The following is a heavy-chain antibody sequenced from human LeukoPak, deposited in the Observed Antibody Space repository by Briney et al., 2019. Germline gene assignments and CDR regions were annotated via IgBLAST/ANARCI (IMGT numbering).Heavy chain of an antibody. V-gene: IGHV4-34*01. CDR3: ARHGRFYSSGWYLGPPTRYYFDY. Sequence: PSETLSLTCAVYGGSFSGYYWSWIRQPPGKGLEWIGEINHSGSTNYNPSLKSRVTISVDTSKNQFSLKLSSVTAADTAVYYCARHGRFYSSGWYLGPPTRYYFDYWGQGTLVTVSS. CDR2: INHSGST. D-gene: IGHD6-19*01. J-gene: IGHJ4*02. CDR1: GGSFSGYY.